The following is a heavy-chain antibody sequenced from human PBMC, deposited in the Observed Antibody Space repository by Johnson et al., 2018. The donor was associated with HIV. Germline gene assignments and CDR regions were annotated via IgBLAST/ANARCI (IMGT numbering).Heavy chain of an antibody. J-gene: IGHJ3*02. V-gene: IGHV3-7*04. CDR2: IKQDGSEK. Sequence: VQLVESGGGLVQPGGSLRLSCAASGFTFSNYWMTWVRQAPGKGLGWVANIKQDGSEKYYVDSVKGRFTITRDNAKTSLYLQMSSLRAEDTAVYYCARGRGALDIWGQGTMVTVSS. D-gene: IGHD3-16*01. CDR1: GFTFSNYW. CDR3: ARGRGALDI.